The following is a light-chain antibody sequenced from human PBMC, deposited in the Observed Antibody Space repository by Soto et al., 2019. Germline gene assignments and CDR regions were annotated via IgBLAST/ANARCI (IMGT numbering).Light chain of an antibody. CDR1: QSISSW. CDR2: DAS. Sequence: DIQMTQSPSTVSASVGDRVTISCRASQSISSWLAWYQQKPGKAPDLLIYDASTLESGVPSRFSGSGFGTEFTLTISSLQPDDFATYYCQQYNSYPLTFGGGTKVEI. J-gene: IGKJ4*01. CDR3: QQYNSYPLT. V-gene: IGKV1-5*01.